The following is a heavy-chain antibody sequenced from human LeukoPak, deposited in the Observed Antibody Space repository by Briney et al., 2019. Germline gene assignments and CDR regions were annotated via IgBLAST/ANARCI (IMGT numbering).Heavy chain of an antibody. D-gene: IGHD2-15*01. CDR1: GFTFYTYW. J-gene: IGHJ4*02. V-gene: IGHV3-7*01. CDR2: INQDGGEK. Sequence: GGSLRLSCAASGFTFYTYWMSWVRQAPGEGLEWVANINQDGGEKYYLGSVEGRFTISRDNAKNSVYLQMHSLRAEDTAVYYRARRRDGGRYFDFWGQGTLVTVSS. CDR3: ARRRDGGRYFDF.